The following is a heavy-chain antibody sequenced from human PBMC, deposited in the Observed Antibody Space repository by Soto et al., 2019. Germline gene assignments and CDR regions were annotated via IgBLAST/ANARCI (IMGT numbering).Heavy chain of an antibody. CDR2: INAGNGNT. Sequence: VKFCCKSSGYSFTSYAMHWLRQAPGQRLEWMGWINAGNGNTKYSQKFKGRVTITRDTSASTAYMELSSLRSEDTAVYYCERMATISVTPYGMDVWGQGTKVTVYS. D-gene: IGHD5-12*01. CDR3: ERMATISVTPYGMDV. CDR1: GYSFTSYA. J-gene: IGHJ6*02. V-gene: IGHV1-3*01.